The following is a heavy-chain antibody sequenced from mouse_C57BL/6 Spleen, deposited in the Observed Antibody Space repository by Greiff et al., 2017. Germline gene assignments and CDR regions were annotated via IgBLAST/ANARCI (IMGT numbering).Heavy chain of an antibody. Sequence: VKLVESGPGLVQPSQSLPITCTVSGFSLTSYGVHWVRQSPGKGLEWLGVIWSGGSTDYNAAFMSRLSITKDNSKSQVFFKMNRLQADDTAIYDCAKKGSNYAWFAYWGQGTLVTVSA. D-gene: IGHD2-5*01. J-gene: IGHJ3*01. CDR2: IWSGGST. V-gene: IGHV2-5*01. CDR1: GFSLTSYG. CDR3: AKKGSNYAWFAY.